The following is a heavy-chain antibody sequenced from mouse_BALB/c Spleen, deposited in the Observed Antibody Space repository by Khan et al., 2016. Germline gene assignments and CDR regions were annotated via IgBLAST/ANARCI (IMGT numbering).Heavy chain of an antibody. Sequence: QIQLVQSGPELKKPGETVKISCKASGYTFTNYGMNWVKQAPGKGLKWMGWINTYTGETTYADDFRGRITFSLETSASTVYLQINNLKNEDMATYFCARQYYSNHAMDYWGQGTSVTVSS. V-gene: IGHV9-1*02. CDR1: GYTFTNYG. D-gene: IGHD2-5*01. J-gene: IGHJ4*01. CDR3: ARQYYSNHAMDY. CDR2: INTYTGET.